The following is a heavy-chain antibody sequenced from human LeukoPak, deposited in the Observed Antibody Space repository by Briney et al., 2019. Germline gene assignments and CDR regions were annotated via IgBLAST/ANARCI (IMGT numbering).Heavy chain of an antibody. Sequence: GGSLRLSCAASGFTFDDYGMSWVRQAPGKGLVWVSGINWNGGRTGYADSVKGRFTISRDNAKNSLYLQMNSLRAEDTAVYYCARGRGGWYFDYWGQGTLVTVSS. D-gene: IGHD6-19*01. V-gene: IGHV3-20*04. CDR2: INWNGGRT. CDR3: ARGRGGWYFDY. J-gene: IGHJ4*02. CDR1: GFTFDDYG.